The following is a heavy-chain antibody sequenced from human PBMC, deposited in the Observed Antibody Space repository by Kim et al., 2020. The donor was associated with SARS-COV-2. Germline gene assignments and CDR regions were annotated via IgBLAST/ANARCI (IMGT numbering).Heavy chain of an antibody. D-gene: IGHD1-26*01. CDR2: ISWNSGSI. CDR3: AKDSPRFGQWERLGPGYFDF. CDR1: GFTFDDYA. Sequence: GGSLRLSCAASGFTFDDYAMHWVRQAPGKGLEWVSGISWNSGSIGYADSVKGRFTISRDNAKNSLYLQMNSLRAEDTALYYCAKDSPRFGQWERLGPGYFDFGGQGTLVTVSS. V-gene: IGHV3-9*01. J-gene: IGHJ4*02.